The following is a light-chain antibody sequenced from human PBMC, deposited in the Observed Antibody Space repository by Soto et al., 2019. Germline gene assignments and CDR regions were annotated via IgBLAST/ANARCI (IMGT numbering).Light chain of an antibody. J-gene: IGKJ1*01. CDR2: DAS. V-gene: IGKV1-5*01. CDR1: QNIDDY. Sequence: DIQMTQSPSTLSASVGDRVTITCRASQNIDDYLAWYQQKPGKAPKLLIYDASNLQSGVPSRFSGSGSGTEFTLTISSLQPDDFATYYCQQYSSAWTFGQGTKVDIK. CDR3: QQYSSAWT.